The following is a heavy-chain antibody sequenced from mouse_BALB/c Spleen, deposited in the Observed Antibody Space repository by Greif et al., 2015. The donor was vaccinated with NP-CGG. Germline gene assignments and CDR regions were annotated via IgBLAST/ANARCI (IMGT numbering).Heavy chain of an antibody. V-gene: IGHV1-7*01. D-gene: IGHD1-1*01. CDR1: GYTFTSYW. J-gene: IGHJ4*01. CDR3: ARRGTVVANYAMDY. CDR2: INPSTGYT. Sequence: VQLQQSGAELAKPGASVKMSCKASGYTFTSYWMHWVKQRPGQGLEWIGYINPSTGYTEYNQKFKDKATLTADKSSSTAYMQLSSLTSEDSAVYYCARRGTVVANYAMDYWGQGTSVTVSS.